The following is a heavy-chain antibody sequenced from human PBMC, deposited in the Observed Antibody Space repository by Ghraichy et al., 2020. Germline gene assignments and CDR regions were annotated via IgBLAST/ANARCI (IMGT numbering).Heavy chain of an antibody. J-gene: IGHJ6*01. CDR2: ISLRSSNI. CDR1: GFTLSSYS. CDR3: ARAFAVVIFFYNYGLDV. D-gene: IGHD3-3*01. V-gene: IGHV3-48*04. Sequence: GGSLRLSCAGSGFTLSSYSMNWVRQAPGKGLEWVAYISLRSSNIYYADSVKGRFTISRDNAKNSLYLQMNSLRAEDTAVYYCARAFAVVIFFYNYGLDVWAQGATVTVSS.